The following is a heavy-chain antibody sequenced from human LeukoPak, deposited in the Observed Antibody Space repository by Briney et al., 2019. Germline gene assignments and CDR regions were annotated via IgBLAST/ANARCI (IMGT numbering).Heavy chain of an antibody. V-gene: IGHV3-53*01. CDR2: IYSGGNT. CDR1: GFTVSSNS. Sequence: GGSLRLSCTVSGFTVSSNSMSWVRQAPGKGLEWVSFIYSGGNTHNSDSVKGRFTISRDNSKNTLYLQMNSLRAEDTAVYYCARRAGDYSHPYDYWGQGTLVAVSS. D-gene: IGHD3-22*01. CDR3: ARRAGDYSHPYDY. J-gene: IGHJ4*02.